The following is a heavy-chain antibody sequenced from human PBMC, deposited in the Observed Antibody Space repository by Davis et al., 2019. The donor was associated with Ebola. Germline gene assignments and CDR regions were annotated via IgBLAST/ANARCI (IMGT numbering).Heavy chain of an antibody. Sequence: PGGSLRLSCAASGFTFSSYGMHWVRQAPGKGLEWVAVISYDGSNKYYADSVKGRFTISRDNSKNTLYLQMNSLRAEDTAVYYCAKGAETGDYGDNFDYWGQGTLVTVSS. J-gene: IGHJ4*02. CDR1: GFTFSSYG. D-gene: IGHD4-17*01. CDR2: ISYDGSNK. V-gene: IGHV3-30*18. CDR3: AKGAETGDYGDNFDY.